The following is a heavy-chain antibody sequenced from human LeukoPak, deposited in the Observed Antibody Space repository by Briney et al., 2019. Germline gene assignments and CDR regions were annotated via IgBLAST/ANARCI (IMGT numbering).Heavy chain of an antibody. J-gene: IGHJ4*02. CDR1: GFTFSSYE. V-gene: IGHV3-48*03. Sequence: GGSLRLSCAASGFTFSSYEMNWVRQAPGKGLEWVSYISSSGSTIYYADSVKGRFTISRDNAKNSLYLQMNSLRPEDTALYYCARDAAPYGPIDYWGQGTLVTVSS. CDR3: ARDAAPYGPIDY. D-gene: IGHD4-17*01. CDR2: ISSSGSTI.